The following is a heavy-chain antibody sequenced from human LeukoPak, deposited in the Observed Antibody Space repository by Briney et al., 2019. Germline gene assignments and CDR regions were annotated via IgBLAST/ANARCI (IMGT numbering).Heavy chain of an antibody. CDR3: ARDAGTWSRSIYYFDY. J-gene: IGHJ4*02. CDR1: GFTFSSYS. V-gene: IGHV3-48*01. CDR2: ISSSSTI. Sequence: GGSLRLSCAASGFTFSSYSMNWVRQAPGKGLEWVSYISSSSTIYYADSVKGRFTISRDNAKNSLYLQMNSLRAEDTAVYYCARDAGTWSRSIYYFDYWGQGTLVTVSS. D-gene: IGHD1-1*01.